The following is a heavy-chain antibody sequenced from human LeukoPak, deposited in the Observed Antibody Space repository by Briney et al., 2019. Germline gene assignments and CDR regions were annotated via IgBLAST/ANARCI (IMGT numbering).Heavy chain of an antibody. Sequence: GASVKVPCKASGYTFTVYFMHWVRQAPGQGLEWMGWINPNSGDTNYAQKFQGRVTMTRDTSISTAYMELSRLRSDDTAVYYCARELNYDSSGYYFDYWGQGTLVTVSS. D-gene: IGHD3-22*01. CDR3: ARELNYDSSGYYFDY. CDR1: GYTFTVYF. CDR2: INPNSGDT. V-gene: IGHV1-2*02. J-gene: IGHJ4*02.